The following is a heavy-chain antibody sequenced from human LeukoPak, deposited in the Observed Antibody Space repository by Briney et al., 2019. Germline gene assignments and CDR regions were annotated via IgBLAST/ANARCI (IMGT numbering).Heavy chain of an antibody. CDR2: ISGSGGST. D-gene: IGHD3-3*01. Sequence: GGSLRLSCAASGFTFSSYAMSWVRQAPGKGLEWVSAISGSGGSTYYADSVKGRFTISRDNSKNTLYLQMNSLRAEDTAVYYCAKDFLGFWSGYPFGYWGQGTLVTVSS. CDR3: AKDFLGFWSGYPFGY. V-gene: IGHV3-23*01. CDR1: GFTFSSYA. J-gene: IGHJ4*02.